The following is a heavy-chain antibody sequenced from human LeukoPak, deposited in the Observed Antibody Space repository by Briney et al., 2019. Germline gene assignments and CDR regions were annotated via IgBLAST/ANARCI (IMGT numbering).Heavy chain of an antibody. CDR2: ISGSGGNT. J-gene: IGHJ6*02. CDR1: GFTFSSYW. V-gene: IGHV3-23*01. CDR3: ARDPLNTGYSSSWHYGMDV. D-gene: IGHD6-13*01. Sequence: GGSLRLSCAASGFTFSSYWMSWVRQAPGKGLEWVSTISGSGGNTYYADSVKGRFTTSRDNSKNTLYLQLNSLRAEDTAVYYCARDPLNTGYSSSWHYGMDVWGQGTTVTVSS.